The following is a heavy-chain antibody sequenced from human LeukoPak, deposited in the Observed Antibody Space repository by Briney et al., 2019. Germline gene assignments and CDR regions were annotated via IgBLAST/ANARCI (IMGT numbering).Heavy chain of an antibody. CDR3: ARDPYMTTVTRSDY. J-gene: IGHJ4*02. D-gene: IGHD4-17*01. CDR1: GFTFTSSA. CDR2: IVVGSGNT. Sequence: AASVKVSCKASGFTFTSSAMQWVRQARGQRLEWIGWIVVGSGNTNYAQEFQERVTITRDMSTSTAYMELSSLRSEDTAVYYCARDPYMTTVTRSDYWGQGTLVTVSS. V-gene: IGHV1-58*02.